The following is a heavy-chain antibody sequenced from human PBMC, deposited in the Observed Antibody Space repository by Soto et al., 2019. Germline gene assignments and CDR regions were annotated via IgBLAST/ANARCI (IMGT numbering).Heavy chain of an antibody. D-gene: IGHD2-2*02. CDR1: GFTFSSYA. CDR2: ISYDGSNK. CDR3: ARESCSSTSCYTAVGPPLGY. J-gene: IGHJ4*02. V-gene: IGHV3-30-3*01. Sequence: GGSLRLSCAASGFTFSSYAMHWVRQAPGKXLEWVAVISYDGSNKYYADSVKGRFTISRDNSKNTLYLQMNSLRAEDTAVYYCARESCSSTSCYTAVGPPLGYWGQGTLVTVSS.